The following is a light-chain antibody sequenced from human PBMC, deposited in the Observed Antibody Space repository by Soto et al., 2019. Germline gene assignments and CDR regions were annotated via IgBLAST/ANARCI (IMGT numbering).Light chain of an antibody. Sequence: EIVLTQSPPTLSLSPGERATLSCRASQSVDSYLAWYQQKPGQAPRLLIFDASNRATGIPARFSGSGSGTDFTLPISSLEPEDFAVYYCQQHSNRLTFGGGTKVEIK. J-gene: IGKJ4*01. V-gene: IGKV3-11*01. CDR1: QSVDSY. CDR2: DAS. CDR3: QQHSNRLT.